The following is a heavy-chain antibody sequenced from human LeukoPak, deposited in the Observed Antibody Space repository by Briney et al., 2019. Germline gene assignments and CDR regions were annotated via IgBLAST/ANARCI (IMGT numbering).Heavy chain of an antibody. J-gene: IGHJ4*02. CDR3: ASSFRGYGYYRFDY. D-gene: IGHD5-18*01. V-gene: IGHV4-59*01. Sequence: SETLSLTCTVSGGSISSYYWSWFRQAPGKGLELIGYIYYSGSTNYNPSLKSRVIISVDTSKNQFSLKLSSVTAADTAVYYCASSFRGYGYYRFDYWGQGTLVTVSS. CDR1: GGSISSYY. CDR2: IYYSGST.